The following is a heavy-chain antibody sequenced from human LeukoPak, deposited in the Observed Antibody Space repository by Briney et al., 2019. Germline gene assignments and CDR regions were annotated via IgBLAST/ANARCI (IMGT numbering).Heavy chain of an antibody. CDR1: GYTLTELS. CDR2: FDPEDGET. Sequence: RRASVKVSCKVSGYTLTELSMHWVRQAPGKGLEWMGGFDPEDGETIYAQKFQGRVTMTEDTSTDTAYMELSSLRSEDTAVYYGATKGLEWENDPPNRGVGSYLLAFDYWGQGTLVTVSS. V-gene: IGHV1-24*01. D-gene: IGHD1-26*01. CDR3: ATKGLEWENDPPNRGVGSYLLAFDY. J-gene: IGHJ4*02.